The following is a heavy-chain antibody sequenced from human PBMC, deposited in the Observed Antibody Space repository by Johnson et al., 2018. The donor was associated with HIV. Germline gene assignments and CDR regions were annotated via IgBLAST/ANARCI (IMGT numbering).Heavy chain of an antibody. CDR3: ARGTNYYDSSAYHVGNAFDF. CDR1: GFTFDDYA. Sequence: EVQLVESGGGLVQPGRSLRLSCATSGFTFDDYAMHWVRQAPGKGLEWVSGISWNSGSIGYADSVKGRFTISRDNAKNSLYLQMSSLRAEDTAFYYCARGTNYYDSSAYHVGNAFDFWGRGTRVTVSS. D-gene: IGHD3-22*01. V-gene: IGHV3-9*01. CDR2: ISWNSGSI. J-gene: IGHJ3*01.